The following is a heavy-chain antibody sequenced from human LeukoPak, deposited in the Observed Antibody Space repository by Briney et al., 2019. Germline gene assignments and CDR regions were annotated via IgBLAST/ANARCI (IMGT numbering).Heavy chain of an antibody. V-gene: IGHV3-15*01. CDR1: GFTFSDAW. Sequence: GGSLRLSCAAPGFTFSDAWMSWVRLAPGKGLEWVGRIKSKTDGGTTDYAAPVKGRFTISRDDSKNTLYLQMNSLKTEDTAVYYCTTDLYYDSSGYYFDYWGHGTLVTVSS. D-gene: IGHD3-22*01. CDR3: TTDLYYDSSGYYFDY. J-gene: IGHJ4*01. CDR2: IKSKTDGGTT.